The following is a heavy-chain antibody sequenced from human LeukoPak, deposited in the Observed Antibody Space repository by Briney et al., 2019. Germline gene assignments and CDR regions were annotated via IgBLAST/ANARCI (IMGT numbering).Heavy chain of an antibody. Sequence: PGGSLRLSCAASGFTFSSYAMHWVRQAPGKGLEWVAVISYDGSNKYYADSVKCRFTISRDNSKNTLYLQMNSLRAEDTAVYYCARATRMIVVVISAFDIWGQGTMVTVSS. CDR1: GFTFSSYA. D-gene: IGHD3-22*01. CDR3: ARATRMIVVVISAFDI. V-gene: IGHV3-30*04. J-gene: IGHJ3*02. CDR2: ISYDGSNK.